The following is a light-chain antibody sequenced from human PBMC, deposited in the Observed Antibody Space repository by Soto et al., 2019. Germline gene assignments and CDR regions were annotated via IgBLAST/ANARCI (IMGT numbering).Light chain of an antibody. Sequence: EIVLTQSPGTLSLSPGERATLSCRASQSVRSSYLAWYQQKPGQAPRLLIFGASIRVKGIPDRFIGSGSGTDFTLTISRLEPEDFAVYYCQHYVTSLTTFGQGTKVEVK. CDR1: QSVRSSY. CDR3: QHYVTSLTT. J-gene: IGKJ1*01. V-gene: IGKV3-20*01. CDR2: GAS.